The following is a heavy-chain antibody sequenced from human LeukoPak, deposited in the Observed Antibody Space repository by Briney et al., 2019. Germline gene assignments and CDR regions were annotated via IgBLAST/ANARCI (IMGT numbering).Heavy chain of an antibody. V-gene: IGHV3-66*01. Sequence: GGSLRLSCAASGFTVSGNYMNWVRQAPGRGLEWVSVIYRGGSTYYADSVKGRFTISRDNSKNTLYLQMNSLRAEDTAVYYCARDGTLAVAGHPRGYWGQGTLVTVSS. J-gene: IGHJ4*02. CDR1: GFTVSGNY. D-gene: IGHD6-19*01. CDR3: ARDGTLAVAGHPRGY. CDR2: IYRGGST.